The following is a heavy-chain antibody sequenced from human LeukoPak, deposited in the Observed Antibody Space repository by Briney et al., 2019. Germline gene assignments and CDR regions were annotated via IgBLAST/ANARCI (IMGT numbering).Heavy chain of an antibody. CDR3: ARELGATAAFDI. CDR2: VHPNGGGT. D-gene: IGHD1-26*01. Sequence: GASVKVSCKASGYTFTAYHIHWVRQAPGQGPEWMGWVHPNGGGTIYAQKFQGRVTMTRDTSINTAYMELSRLTSDDTAMYYCARELGATAAFDIWGQGTMVTVSS. J-gene: IGHJ3*02. V-gene: IGHV1-2*02. CDR1: GYTFTAYH.